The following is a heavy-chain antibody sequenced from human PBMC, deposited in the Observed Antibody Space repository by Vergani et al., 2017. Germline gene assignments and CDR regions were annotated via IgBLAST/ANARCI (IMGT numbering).Heavy chain of an antibody. CDR3: AKRTRIGYYMDV. CDR1: GFTFSSYA. Sequence: VQLVESGGGVVQPGRSLRLSCAASGFTFSSYAMSWVRQAPGKGLEWVSAISGSGGSTYYADSVKGRFTISRDNSKNTLYLQMNSLRAEDTAVYYCAKRTRIGYYMDVWGKGTTVTVSS. V-gene: IGHV3-23*04. D-gene: IGHD1-1*01. J-gene: IGHJ6*03. CDR2: ISGSGGST.